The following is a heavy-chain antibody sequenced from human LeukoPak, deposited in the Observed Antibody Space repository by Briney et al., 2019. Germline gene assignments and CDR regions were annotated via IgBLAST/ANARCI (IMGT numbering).Heavy chain of an antibody. CDR3: AKDGGLAAAGPNY. V-gene: IGHV3-30*18. Sequence: GRSLRLSCAASGFTFSSYGMHWVRQAPGKGLEWVAVISYDGSNKYYADSVKGRFTIPRDNSKNTLYLQMNSLRAEDTAVYYCAKDGGLAAAGPNYWGQGTLVTVSS. CDR1: GFTFSSYG. D-gene: IGHD6-13*01. J-gene: IGHJ4*02. CDR2: ISYDGSNK.